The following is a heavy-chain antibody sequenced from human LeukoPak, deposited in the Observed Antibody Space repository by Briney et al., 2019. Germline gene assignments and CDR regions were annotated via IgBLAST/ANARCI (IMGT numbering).Heavy chain of an antibody. Sequence: SQTLSLTCAISGDSVSSNSAAWNWIRQSPSRGLEWLGRTYYRSKWYNDYAVSVKSRITINPDTSKNQFSLQLNSVTPEDTAVYYCARAIKVPASVDTAMVTYLGYYYYYYMDVWGKGTTVTVSS. D-gene: IGHD5-18*01. V-gene: IGHV6-1*01. CDR2: TYYRSKWYN. CDR3: ARAIKVPASVDTAMVTYLGYYYYYYMDV. CDR1: GDSVSSNSAA. J-gene: IGHJ6*03.